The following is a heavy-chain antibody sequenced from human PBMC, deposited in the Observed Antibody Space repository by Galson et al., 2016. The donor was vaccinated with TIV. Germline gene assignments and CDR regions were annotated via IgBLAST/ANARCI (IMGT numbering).Heavy chain of an antibody. CDR1: GFTFEDYA. D-gene: IGHD5-18*01. CDR3: AKGRGYSYGYPQDYYYGMDV. J-gene: IGHJ6*02. Sequence: SLRLSCAASGFTFEDYAMHWVRQAPRKGLEWVSGISSNSVYLGYADSVKGRFTISRDNAKNSLDLQMNSLRPEDTALYYCAKGRGYSYGYPQDYYYGMDVWGQGTAVTVSS. CDR2: ISSNSVYL. V-gene: IGHV3-9*01.